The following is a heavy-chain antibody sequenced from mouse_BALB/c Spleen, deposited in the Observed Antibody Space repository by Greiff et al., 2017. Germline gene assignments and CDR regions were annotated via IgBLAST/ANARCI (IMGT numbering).Heavy chain of an antibody. Sequence: EVQLQQSGPGLVKPSQSLSLTCTVTGYSITSDYAWNWIRQFPGNKLEWMGYISYSGSTSYNPSLKSRISITRDTSKNQFFLQLNSVTTEDTATYYCARAPTMITVMDYWGQGTSVTVSS. V-gene: IGHV3-2*02. CDR1: GYSITSDYA. J-gene: IGHJ4*01. D-gene: IGHD2-4*01. CDR2: ISYSGST. CDR3: ARAPTMITVMDY.